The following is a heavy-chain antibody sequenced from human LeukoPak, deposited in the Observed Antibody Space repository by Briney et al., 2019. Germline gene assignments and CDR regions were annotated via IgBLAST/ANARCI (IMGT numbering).Heavy chain of an antibody. D-gene: IGHD3-10*01. V-gene: IGHV3-23*01. CDR3: AKDRAILWFGASRDAFDI. Sequence: SVKGRFTISRDSSKNTLYLQMNSLRAEDTAVYYCAKDRAILWFGASRDAFDIWGQGTMVTVSS. J-gene: IGHJ3*02.